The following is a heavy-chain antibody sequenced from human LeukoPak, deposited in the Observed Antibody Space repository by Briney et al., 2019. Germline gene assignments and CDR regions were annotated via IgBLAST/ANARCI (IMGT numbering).Heavy chain of an antibody. D-gene: IGHD3-22*01. CDR2: IYTSGST. CDR3: RLDSIDYYSFDY. Sequence: SETLSLTCTVSGGSISSGSYYWSWIRQPAGKGLEWIGRIYTSGSTNYNPSLKSRVTISVDTSKKHFSLKLSSVTAADTAVYYCRLDSIDYYSFDYWGRGILVTVSS. CDR1: GGSISSGSYY. V-gene: IGHV4-61*02. J-gene: IGHJ4*02.